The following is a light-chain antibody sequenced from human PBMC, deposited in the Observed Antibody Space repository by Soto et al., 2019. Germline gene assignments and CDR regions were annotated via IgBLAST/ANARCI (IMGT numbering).Light chain of an antibody. CDR3: QPYNNLLQP. J-gene: IGKJ1*01. V-gene: IGKV3-15*01. CDR2: GAS. CDR1: QSVSSN. Sequence: EIVLIQVVATPSENKGERATLSCRASQSVSSNLAWYHQKPVQSPRRLIHGASTTATGMPSAFSGSGSGTESTLTISSLQSEDFAVHYCQPYNNLLQPFGHGTRVDI.